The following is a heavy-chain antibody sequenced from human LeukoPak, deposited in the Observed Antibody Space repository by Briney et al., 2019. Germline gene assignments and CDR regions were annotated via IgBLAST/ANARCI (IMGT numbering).Heavy chain of an antibody. V-gene: IGHV3-30*18. Sequence: GGSLRLSCAASGFTFSSYGIHWVRQAPGKGLEWVAVISYDGSNKYYADSVKGRFTISRDNSKSTLYLQMNSLRAEDTAVYYCAKDRDFWSGYSLGLDYWGQGTLVTVSS. CDR3: AKDRDFWSGYSLGLDY. D-gene: IGHD3-3*01. J-gene: IGHJ4*02. CDR1: GFTFSSYG. CDR2: ISYDGSNK.